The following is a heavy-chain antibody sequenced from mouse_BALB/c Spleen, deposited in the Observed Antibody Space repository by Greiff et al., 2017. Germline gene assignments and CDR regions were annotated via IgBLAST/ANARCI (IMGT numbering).Heavy chain of an antibody. D-gene: IGHD1-1*01. J-gene: IGHJ3*01. V-gene: IGHV1-69*02. CDR3: TRDYGEFAY. CDR1: GYTFTSYW. Sequence: QVHVKQPGAELVRPGASVKLSCKASGYTFTSYWINWVKQRPGQGLEWIGNIYPSDSYTNYNQKFKDKATLTVDKSSSTAYMQLSSPTSEDSAVYYCTRDYGEFAYWGQGTLVTVSA. CDR2: IYPSDSYT.